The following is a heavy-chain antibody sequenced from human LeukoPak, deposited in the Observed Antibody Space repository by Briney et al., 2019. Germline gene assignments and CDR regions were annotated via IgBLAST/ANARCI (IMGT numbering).Heavy chain of an antibody. CDR1: GLPIGDFA. Sequence: QPGGSLRLSCVASGLPIGDFAMHWVRQAPGQGLEWVSLISGDGVSTFFADSVKGRFSISRDNSKNSLFLEMSSLRTVDTAMYYCARESGKFDYWGQGTLVAVSS. CDR2: ISGDGVST. CDR3: ARESGKFDY. V-gene: IGHV3-43*02. J-gene: IGHJ4*02.